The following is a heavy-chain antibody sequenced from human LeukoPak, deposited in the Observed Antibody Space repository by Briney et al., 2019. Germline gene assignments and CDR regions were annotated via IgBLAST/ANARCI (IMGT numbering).Heavy chain of an antibody. J-gene: IGHJ3*01. CDR3: ARPAYTAAYDL. D-gene: IGHD3-16*01. V-gene: IGHV3-7*01. Sequence: GGSLRLSCAASGFTFSSYGMHWVRQAPGKGLEWVANMKGDGSEKHYVDSVKGRFTISRDNARNSLYLEMYSLRAEDSAVYYCARPAYTAAYDLWGQGTLVTVSS. CDR2: MKGDGSEK. CDR1: GFTFSSYG.